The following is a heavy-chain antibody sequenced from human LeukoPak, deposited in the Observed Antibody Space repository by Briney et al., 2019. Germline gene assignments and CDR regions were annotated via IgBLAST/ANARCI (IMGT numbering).Heavy chain of an antibody. CDR1: GYTFTSYC. D-gene: IGHD5-18*01. J-gene: IGHJ4*02. V-gene: IGHV1-46*01. CDR2: INPSGGST. CDR3: ARDRAQLWSFDY. Sequence: GASVKVSCKASGYTFTSYCMHWVRQAPGQGLEWMGIINPSGGSTSYAQKFQGRVTMTRDTSTSTVYMELSSLRSEDTAVYYCARDRAQLWSFDYWGQGTLVTVSS.